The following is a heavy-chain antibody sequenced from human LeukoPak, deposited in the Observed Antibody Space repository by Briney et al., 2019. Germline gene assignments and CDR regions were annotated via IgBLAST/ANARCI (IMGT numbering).Heavy chain of an antibody. Sequence: GGSLRLSCAASGFTFSNYAMAWVRQAPGKGLEWVSGLSGSGGNTFYAVSVKGRFTISRDNPKNTLYLQMNSLRAEDTAVYYCARDLWLWGQGTLVTVSS. CDR2: LSGSGGNT. CDR3: ARDLWL. CDR1: GFTFSNYA. D-gene: IGHD3-10*01. J-gene: IGHJ4*02. V-gene: IGHV3-23*01.